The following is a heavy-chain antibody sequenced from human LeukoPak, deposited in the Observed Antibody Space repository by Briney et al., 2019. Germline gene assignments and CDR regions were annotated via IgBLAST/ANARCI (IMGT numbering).Heavy chain of an antibody. CDR3: ARPTEKDVYSSGWYAVGY. CDR1: GYTFTGYY. Sequence: ASVKVSCKASGYTFTGYYMHWVRQAPGQGLEWMGWINPNSGGTNYAQKFQGRVTMTRDTSISTAYMELSRLRSDDTAVYYCARPTEKDVYSSGWYAVGYWGQGTLVTVSS. CDR2: INPNSGGT. D-gene: IGHD6-19*01. V-gene: IGHV1-2*02. J-gene: IGHJ4*02.